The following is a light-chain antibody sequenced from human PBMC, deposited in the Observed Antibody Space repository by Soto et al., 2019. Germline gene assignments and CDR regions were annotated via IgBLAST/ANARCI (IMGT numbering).Light chain of an antibody. CDR3: LQTYTTLTWT. CDR1: QTISNY. J-gene: IGKJ1*01. Sequence: DIKMTQSPSSLSASVGDRVTITCRASQTISNYLQWYQQKSGQAPKLLVYAASILHSGVPSRFSGSGSGTDFTLTINSLQPEDFATYYCLQTYTTLTWTFGQGTK. CDR2: AAS. V-gene: IGKV1-39*01.